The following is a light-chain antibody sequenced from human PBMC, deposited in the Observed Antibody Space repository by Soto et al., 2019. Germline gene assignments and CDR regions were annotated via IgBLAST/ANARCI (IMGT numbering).Light chain of an antibody. J-gene: IGLJ2*01. Sequence: QSALTQPPSASGSPGQSVTISCTGTSSDVGNFNYVSWYQQHPGKAPKLMIFDVTKRPSGVPDRFSGSKSGNTASPTVSGLQAEDEADYYCSSYAGSNNLVFGGGTKVTVL. V-gene: IGLV2-8*01. CDR1: SSDVGNFNY. CDR3: SSYAGSNNLV. CDR2: DVT.